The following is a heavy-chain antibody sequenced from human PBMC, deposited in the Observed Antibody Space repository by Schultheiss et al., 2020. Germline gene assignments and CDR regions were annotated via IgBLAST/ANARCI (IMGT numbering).Heavy chain of an antibody. Sequence: SATLSLTCTVSGGSISSSSYYWSWIRQPAGKGLEWIGRIYTSGSTYYNPSLKSRVTMSVDTSKNQFSLKLSSVTAADTAVYYCARHVASIAVAGTQFDYWGQGTLVTVS. CDR1: GGSISSSSYY. D-gene: IGHD6-19*01. V-gene: IGHV4-61*02. J-gene: IGHJ4*02. CDR2: IYTSGST. CDR3: ARHVASIAVAGTQFDY.